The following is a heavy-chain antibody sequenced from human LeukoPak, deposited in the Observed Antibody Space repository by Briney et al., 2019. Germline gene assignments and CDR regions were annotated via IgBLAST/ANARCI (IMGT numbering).Heavy chain of an antibody. CDR2: IIGSGSST. CDR1: GFTFSSYA. D-gene: IGHD6-13*01. Sequence: GGSLRLSCAASGFTFSSYAMSWVRQAPGKGLEWVSAIIGSGSSTYYADSVKGRFTISRDNSKNTLFLQMNSLRAEDTAVYYCARDRDSDSWYGPFDIWGQGTMVTVSS. J-gene: IGHJ3*02. CDR3: ARDRDSDSWYGPFDI. V-gene: IGHV3-23*01.